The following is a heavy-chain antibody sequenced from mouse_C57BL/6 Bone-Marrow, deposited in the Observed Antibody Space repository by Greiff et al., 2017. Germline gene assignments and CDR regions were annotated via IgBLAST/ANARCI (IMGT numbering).Heavy chain of an antibody. Sequence: SGGDLVKPGGSLKLSCAASGFTFSSYGMSWVRQTPDKRLEWVATISSGGSYTYYPDSVKGRFTISRDNAKNTLYLQMSSLKSEDTAMYYCASNWDGAMDYWGQGTSVTVSS. CDR1: GFTFSSYG. D-gene: IGHD4-1*01. CDR3: ASNWDGAMDY. V-gene: IGHV5-6*01. CDR2: ISSGGSYT. J-gene: IGHJ4*01.